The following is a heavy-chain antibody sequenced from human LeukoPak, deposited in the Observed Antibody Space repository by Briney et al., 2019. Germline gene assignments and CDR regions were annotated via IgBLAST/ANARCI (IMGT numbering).Heavy chain of an antibody. CDR3: ARHAITGTTG. CDR2: IYYSGST. CDR1: GGSISSSSYY. Sequence: SETLSLTCTVSGGSISSSSYYWGWIRQPPGQGLQWIGSIYYSGSTYYNPSLRSRVTISVDTPKNQFSLKLSSVTAADTAVYYCARHAITGTTGWGQGTLVTVSS. D-gene: IGHD1-7*01. V-gene: IGHV4-39*01. J-gene: IGHJ4*02.